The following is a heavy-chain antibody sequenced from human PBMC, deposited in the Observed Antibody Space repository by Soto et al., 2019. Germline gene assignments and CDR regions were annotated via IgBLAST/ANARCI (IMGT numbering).Heavy chain of an antibody. V-gene: IGHV1-2*04. CDR1: GYTFTGYY. Sequence: ASVKVSCKASGYTFTGYYMHWVRQAPGQGLEWMGWINPNSGGTNYAQKFQGWVTMTRDTSISTAYMELSRLRSDDTAVYYCARAWTHDYVLCFDYWGQGTLVTVSS. J-gene: IGHJ4*02. CDR2: INPNSGGT. D-gene: IGHD3-16*01. CDR3: ARAWTHDYVLCFDY.